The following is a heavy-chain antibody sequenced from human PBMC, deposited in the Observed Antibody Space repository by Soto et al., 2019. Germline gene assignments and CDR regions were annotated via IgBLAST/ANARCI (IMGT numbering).Heavy chain of an antibody. CDR1: GFTFSGYA. J-gene: IGHJ4*02. D-gene: IGHD3-22*01. CDR3: AKESYYYDSSGYYYLPFDY. CDR2: IHGGCNSA. V-gene: IGHV3-23*01. Sequence: GGSLRLSCAASGFTFSGYAMSWVRQAPGKGLEWVSVIHGGCNSAYYADSVKGRFTISRDNSKNTLYLQMNGLRAEDTAVYYCAKESYYYDSSGYYYLPFDYWGQGTLVTVSS.